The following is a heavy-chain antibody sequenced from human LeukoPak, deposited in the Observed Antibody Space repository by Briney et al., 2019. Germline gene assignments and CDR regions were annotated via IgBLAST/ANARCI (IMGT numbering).Heavy chain of an antibody. J-gene: IGHJ4*02. D-gene: IGHD2-21*02. CDR2: ISWNSGSI. Sequence: GGSLRLSCAASGFTFDDYDMHWVRQAPGKGLEWVSGISWNSGSIGYADSVKGRFTISRDNAKNSLYLQMNSLRAEDTALYYCAKDLLAYCGGDCSNFDYWGQGTLVTVSS. CDR1: GFTFDDYD. CDR3: AKDLLAYCGGDCSNFDY. V-gene: IGHV3-9*01.